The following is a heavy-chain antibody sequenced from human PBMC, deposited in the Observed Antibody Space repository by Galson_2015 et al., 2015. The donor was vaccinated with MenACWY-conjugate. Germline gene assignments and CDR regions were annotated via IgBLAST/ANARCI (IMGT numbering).Heavy chain of an antibody. CDR3: AGHPPGGRGMDV. CDR2: ISPIDSKT. J-gene: IGHJ6*02. V-gene: IGHV5-51*01. Sequence: QSGAEVKKPGESLKISCKASGSNFITYWLGWVRQVPGKGLEWVGLISPIDSKTRYSPAFEGRVTISADNSITTAYLQWNSLQAAGTAMYYCAGHPPGGRGMDVWGQGTTVTVSS. CDR1: GSNFITYW. D-gene: IGHD1-26*01.